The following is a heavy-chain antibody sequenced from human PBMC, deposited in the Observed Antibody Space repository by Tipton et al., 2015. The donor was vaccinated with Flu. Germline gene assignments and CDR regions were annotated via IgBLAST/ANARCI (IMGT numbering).Heavy chain of an antibody. CDR1: GGSISDYY. J-gene: IGHJ4*02. CDR3: ARITIFEGGGRHFDY. Sequence: LRLSCTVSGGSISDYYWSWLRHPPGKGLEWIGYFYYSGSTEYNPSLKSRVTISADTSKNQFSLKLSSVSAADTAVYYCARITIFEGGGRHFDYWGQGTLVTVSP. V-gene: IGHV4-59*08. D-gene: IGHD3-3*01. CDR2: FYYSGST.